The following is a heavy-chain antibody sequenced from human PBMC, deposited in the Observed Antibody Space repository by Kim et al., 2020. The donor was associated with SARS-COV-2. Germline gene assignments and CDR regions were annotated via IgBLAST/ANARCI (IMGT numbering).Heavy chain of an antibody. J-gene: IGHJ4*02. D-gene: IGHD4-4*01. Sequence: IYDADSVRGRFTTSRDNDKNSLFLQMNSLRAKDTAVYYCARGPNYSPFDYWGQGTLVTVSS. CDR3: ARGPNYSPFDY. CDR2: I. V-gene: IGHV3-48*03.